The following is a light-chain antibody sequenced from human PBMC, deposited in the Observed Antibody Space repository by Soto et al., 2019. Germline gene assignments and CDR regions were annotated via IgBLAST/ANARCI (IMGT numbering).Light chain of an antibody. Sequence: DVQMTQSPSTLSASVGDRVTVTCRASQSISRCLACYQLTPXKAPNLXXYDAASLESGVPSRFSGSGSGTELTLTISSLEPEDFASYYCQQRSNWPTWTFGQGTKVDIK. V-gene: IGKV1-5*01. CDR2: DAA. CDR3: QQRSNWPTWT. J-gene: IGKJ1*01. CDR1: QSISRC.